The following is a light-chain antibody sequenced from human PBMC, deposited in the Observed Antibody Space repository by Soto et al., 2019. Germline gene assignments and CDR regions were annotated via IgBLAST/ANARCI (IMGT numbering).Light chain of an antibody. CDR2: DVS. J-gene: IGLJ1*01. CDR3: SSYTSSSTRV. Sequence: HSVLTQPASVSGSPRESLPIPCPGTRSYVGGYNYVSWYQQHPGKAPKLMIYDVSNRPSGVSNRFSGSKSGNTASLTISGLQAEDEADYYCSSYTSSSTRVFGTGTKVTVL. CDR1: RSYVGGYNY. V-gene: IGLV2-14*01.